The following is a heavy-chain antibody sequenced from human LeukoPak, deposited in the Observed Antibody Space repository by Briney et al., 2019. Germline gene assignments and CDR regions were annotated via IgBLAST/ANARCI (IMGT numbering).Heavy chain of an antibody. Sequence: GESLKISCKASGYNFANYWIGWVRQMPGKGLESMGIVYPGDSDTRYSPSFQGQVTISADKSITTASLQWSSLKASDTAMYYCARLFPGGQWLHRGPDYWGQGTLVTVSS. CDR1: GYNFANYW. J-gene: IGHJ4*02. CDR3: ARLFPGGQWLHRGPDY. V-gene: IGHV5-51*01. CDR2: VYPGDSDT. D-gene: IGHD6-19*01.